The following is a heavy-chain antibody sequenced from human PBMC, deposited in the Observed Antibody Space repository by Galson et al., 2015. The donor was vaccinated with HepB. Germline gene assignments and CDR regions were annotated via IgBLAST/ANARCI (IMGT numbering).Heavy chain of an antibody. Sequence: SVKVSCKASGGTFSSYAISWVRQAPGQGLEWMGGIIPIFGTANYAQKFQGRVTITADKSTSTAYMELSSLRSEDTAVYYCARPPGTSGYYYDAFDIWGQGTMVTVSS. V-gene: IGHV1-69*06. CDR2: IIPIFGTA. CDR3: ARPPGTSGYYYDAFDI. CDR1: GGTFSSYA. J-gene: IGHJ3*02. D-gene: IGHD3-22*01.